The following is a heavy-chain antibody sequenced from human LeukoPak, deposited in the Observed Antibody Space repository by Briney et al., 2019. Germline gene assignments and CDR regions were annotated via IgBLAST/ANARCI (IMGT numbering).Heavy chain of an antibody. CDR2: IRSKTAGGTA. J-gene: IGHJ4*02. CDR1: GFAFSDAW. D-gene: IGHD2-15*01. Sequence: PGGSLRLSCAASGFAFSDAWMSWVRQAPGKGLEWVGRIRSKTAGGTADYAAPVKGRFTISRDDSKNTLYLQMSSLRIEDAAVYYCTTDRRWWGQGTLVTVPS. CDR3: TTDRRW. V-gene: IGHV3-15*01.